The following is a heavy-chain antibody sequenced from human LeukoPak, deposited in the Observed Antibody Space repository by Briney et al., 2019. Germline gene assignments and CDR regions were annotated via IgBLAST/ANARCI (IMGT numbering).Heavy chain of an antibody. J-gene: IGHJ4*02. CDR1: GFTFSSYE. Sequence: GGSLRLSCAASGFTFSSYEMNWVRQAPGKGLEWVSYISSSGSTIYYADSVKGRFTISRDNAENSLYLQMNSLRTEDTAVYYCAREGNYYDSSGYKEPIFDYWGQGTLVTVSS. D-gene: IGHD3-22*01. CDR2: ISSSGSTI. V-gene: IGHV3-48*03. CDR3: AREGNYYDSSGYKEPIFDY.